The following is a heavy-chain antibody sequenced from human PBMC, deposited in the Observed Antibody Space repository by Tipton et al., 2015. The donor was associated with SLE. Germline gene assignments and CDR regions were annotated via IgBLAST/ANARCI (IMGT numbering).Heavy chain of an antibody. D-gene: IGHD6-19*01. V-gene: IGHV4-39*07. CDR2: ST. CDR3: ARHERWPHFDY. J-gene: IGHJ4*02. CDR1: GGSISSSGHY. Sequence: TLSLTCTVSGGSISSSGHYWGWIRQPPGKGLEWIGSTYYNPSLKSRVTISIDTSKNQFSLKLSSMTAADTAVYYCARHERWPHFDYWGQGTLVTVSS.